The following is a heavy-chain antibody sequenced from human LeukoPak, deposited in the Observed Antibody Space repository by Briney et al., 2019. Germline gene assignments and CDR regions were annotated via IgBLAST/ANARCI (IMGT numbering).Heavy chain of an antibody. Sequence: GGSLRLSCAASGFTFSSYAMSWVRQAPGKGLEWVSTISGSDSSTYYADSVKGRFTISRDNSKNTLFLQMNSLRAEDTAVFYCAKATDRSGWYSAIDYWGQGTLVPVSS. J-gene: IGHJ4*02. CDR1: GFTFSSYA. CDR3: AKATDRSGWYSAIDY. D-gene: IGHD6-19*01. V-gene: IGHV3-23*01. CDR2: ISGSDSST.